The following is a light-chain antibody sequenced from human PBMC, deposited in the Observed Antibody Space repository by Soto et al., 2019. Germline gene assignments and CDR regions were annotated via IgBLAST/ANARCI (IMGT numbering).Light chain of an antibody. Sequence: DIVMTQTPLSLPVTPGEPASISCRSSQSLLNSDDGNTYLDWYLQKPGQSPQLLIYTLSYRASGVPDRFSGSGSGRDFTLKISRVEAEDXXXXXXMXXXEFPWTFGQGTKVEIK. CDR3: MXXXEFPWT. V-gene: IGKV2-40*01. CDR1: QSLLNSDDGNTY. CDR2: TLS. J-gene: IGKJ1*01.